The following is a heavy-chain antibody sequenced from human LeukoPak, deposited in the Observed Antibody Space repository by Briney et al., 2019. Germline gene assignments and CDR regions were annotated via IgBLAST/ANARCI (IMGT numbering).Heavy chain of an antibody. CDR2: INHSGST. D-gene: IGHD6-13*01. V-gene: IGHV4-34*01. CDR3: ARKVGSSWYFDY. J-gene: IGHJ4*02. Sequence: SETLSLTCAVYGRSFSGYYWTWIRQTPGKGLEWIWEINHSGSTNYNPSLKSRVTISVDTSKNQFSLKLSSVTAADTAVYYCARKVGSSWYFDYWGQGTLVTVSS. CDR1: GRSFSGYY.